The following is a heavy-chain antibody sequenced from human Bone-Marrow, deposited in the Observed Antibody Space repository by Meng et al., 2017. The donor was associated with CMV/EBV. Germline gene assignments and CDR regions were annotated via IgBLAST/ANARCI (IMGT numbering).Heavy chain of an antibody. D-gene: IGHD6-19*01. Sequence: GGSLRLSCAASGFTFSSYSMNWVRQAPGKGLEWVSSISSSSYIYYADSVKGRFTISRDNAKNSLYLQMNSLRAEDTAVYYCARDRGAVAAYGMDVWGQGTTVTVYS. CDR1: GFTFSSYS. J-gene: IGHJ6*01. V-gene: IGHV3-21*01. CDR3: ARDRGAVAAYGMDV. CDR2: ISSSSYI.